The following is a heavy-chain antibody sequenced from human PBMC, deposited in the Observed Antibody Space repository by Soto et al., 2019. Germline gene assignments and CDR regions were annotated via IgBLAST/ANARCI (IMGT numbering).Heavy chain of an antibody. J-gene: IGHJ2*01. CDR2: ISSSSSYT. CDR1: GFTFSDYY. D-gene: IGHD3-22*01. Sequence: QVQLVESGGGLVKPGGSLRLSCAASGFTFSDYYMSWIRQAPGKGLEWVSYISSSSSYTNYAHSAKGRFTISRDNAKNSLYLQMNSLRAEATAVYYCARALVTYYYDSSGWYFDLWGRGTLVTVSS. V-gene: IGHV3-11*05. CDR3: ARALVTYYYDSSGWYFDL.